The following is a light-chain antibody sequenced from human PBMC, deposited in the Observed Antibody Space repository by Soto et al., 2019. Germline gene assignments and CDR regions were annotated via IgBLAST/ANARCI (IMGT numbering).Light chain of an antibody. CDR2: GAA. CDR1: RSVSSNY. J-gene: IGKJ4*01. V-gene: IGKV3-20*01. CDR3: QQYGNSPPIT. Sequence: EIVMTQSPATLSVSPGQRATLSCRASRSVSSNYLAWYQQKPGQAPRLLIYGAATRATGIPDRFSGSGSGTDFTLTISRLEPEDFAVYYCQQYGNSPPITFGGGTKVDIK.